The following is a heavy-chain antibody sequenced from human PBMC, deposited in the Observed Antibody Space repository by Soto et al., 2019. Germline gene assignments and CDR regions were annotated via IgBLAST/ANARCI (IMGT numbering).Heavy chain of an antibody. Sequence: PSETLSLTCAVSGGSISSSNWWSWVRQPPGKGLEWIGEIYHSGSTNYNPSLKSRVTISVDKSKNQFSLKLSSVTAADTAVYYCARDNCTNGVCHSPAFDIWGQGTMVTVSS. D-gene: IGHD2-8*01. CDR2: IYHSGST. V-gene: IGHV4-4*02. CDR3: ARDNCTNGVCHSPAFDI. CDR1: GGSISSSNW. J-gene: IGHJ3*02.